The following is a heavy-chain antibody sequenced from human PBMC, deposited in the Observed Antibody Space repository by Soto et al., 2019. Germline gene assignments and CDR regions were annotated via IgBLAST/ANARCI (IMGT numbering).Heavy chain of an antibody. V-gene: IGHV4-4*07. Sequence: QVQLQESGPGLVKPSETLSLTCTVSSDTITTYYWNWIRQPAGKGLEWIGRIYTSGTTNYNPSLKSRVTMSVDTSKNQFSLKLNSVTAADTAVYYCARGIGVINFDYWGQGTLVTVSS. D-gene: IGHD2-21*01. CDR2: IYTSGTT. CDR1: SDTITTYY. J-gene: IGHJ4*02. CDR3: ARGIGVINFDY.